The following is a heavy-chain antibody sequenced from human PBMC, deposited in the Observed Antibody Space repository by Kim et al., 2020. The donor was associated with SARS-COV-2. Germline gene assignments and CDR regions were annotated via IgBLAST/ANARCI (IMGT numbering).Heavy chain of an antibody. Sequence: SETLSLTCTVSGGSISSGSYYWSWIRQPAGKGLEWIGRIYTSGSTNYNPSLKSRVTISVDTSKNQFSLKLSSVTAADTAVYYCAAKRGGNNWFDPWGQGTLVTVSS. J-gene: IGHJ5*02. D-gene: IGHD2-15*01. CDR2: IYTSGST. CDR1: GGSISSGSYY. CDR3: AAKRGGNNWFDP. V-gene: IGHV4-61*02.